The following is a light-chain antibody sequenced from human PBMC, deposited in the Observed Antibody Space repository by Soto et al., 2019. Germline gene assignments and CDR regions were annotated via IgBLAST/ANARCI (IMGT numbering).Light chain of an antibody. Sequence: DIQMTQSPSSLSASVGDRVTITCRASQAINNYLAWYQQKPGKVPTLLISAASTLQSGVPSRFSASGSGTDFTPTISSLQPEDVATYYCQKFNAVPTFGGGTKVEI. J-gene: IGKJ4*02. V-gene: IGKV1-27*01. CDR1: QAINNY. CDR3: QKFNAVPT. CDR2: AAS.